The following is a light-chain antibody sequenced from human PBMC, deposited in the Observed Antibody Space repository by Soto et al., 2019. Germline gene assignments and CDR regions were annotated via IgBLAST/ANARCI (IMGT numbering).Light chain of an antibody. CDR1: SSDIGGYNF. J-gene: IGLJ2*01. CDR3: SSYTGSSTVV. CDR2: DVT. V-gene: IGLV2-14*03. Sequence: QSVLTQPASVSGSPGQSITISCTGTSSDIGGYNFVTWYQHHPGKAPKLMIYDVTNRPSGVSNRFSGSKSGNTASLTISGLQAEDEADYYCSSYTGSSTVVIGGGTKLTVL.